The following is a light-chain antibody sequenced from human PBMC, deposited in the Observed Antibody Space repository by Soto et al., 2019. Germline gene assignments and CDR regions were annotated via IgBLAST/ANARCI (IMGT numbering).Light chain of an antibody. CDR3: SSFTSNRIYV. CDR2: GVT. J-gene: IGLJ1*01. Sequence: QSALTQPTSVSGSPGQSITISCTVNHTDIGTYDYVSWYQQHTGRAPRLLIHGVTTRPSGISGRFSASKSGLTASLTISGLQPEDEADYYCSSFTSNRIYVFGPGTKVTVL. V-gene: IGLV2-14*03. CDR1: HTDIGTYDY.